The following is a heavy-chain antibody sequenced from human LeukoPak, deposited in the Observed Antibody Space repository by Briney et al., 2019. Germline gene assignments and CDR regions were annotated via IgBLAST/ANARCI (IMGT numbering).Heavy chain of an antibody. D-gene: IGHD6-13*01. CDR2: ISWNSGSI. CDR3: AKDNKVRGSWYYGWFDP. J-gene: IGHJ5*02. CDR1: GFTFYDYA. V-gene: IGHV3-9*01. Sequence: GGSLRLSCAASGFTFYDYAMHWVRHAPGKGLEWVSGISWNSGSIGYADSVKGRFTISRDNAKNSLYLQMNSLRAEDTALYYCAKDNKVRGSWYYGWFDPWGQGTLVTVSS.